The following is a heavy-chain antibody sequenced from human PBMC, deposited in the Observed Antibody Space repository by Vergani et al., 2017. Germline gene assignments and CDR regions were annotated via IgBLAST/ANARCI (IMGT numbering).Heavy chain of an antibody. CDR2: INHSGST. D-gene: IGHD4-23*01. V-gene: IGHV4-34*01. J-gene: IGHJ6*02. Sequence: QVQLQQWGAGLLKPSETLSLTCAVYGGSFSGYYWSWIRQPPGKGLEWIGDINHSGSTNYNPSLKSRVTISVDTSKNQFSLKLSSVTAADTAVYYCARISLRWYLYGMDVWGQGTTVTVSS. CDR1: GGSFSGYY. CDR3: ARISLRWYLYGMDV.